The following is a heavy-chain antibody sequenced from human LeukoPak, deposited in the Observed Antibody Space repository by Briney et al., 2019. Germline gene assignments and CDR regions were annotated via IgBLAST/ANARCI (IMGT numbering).Heavy chain of an antibody. J-gene: IGHJ3*02. CDR2: FDPEDGET. D-gene: IGHD3-3*01. Sequence: ASVKVSCKVSGYTLTELSMHWVLQAPGKGLEWMGGFDPEDGETIYAQKFQGRVTMTEDTSADTAYMELSSLRSEDTAVYYCATPDFWSGYRAFDIWGQGTMVTVSS. V-gene: IGHV1-24*01. CDR1: GYTLTELS. CDR3: ATPDFWSGYRAFDI.